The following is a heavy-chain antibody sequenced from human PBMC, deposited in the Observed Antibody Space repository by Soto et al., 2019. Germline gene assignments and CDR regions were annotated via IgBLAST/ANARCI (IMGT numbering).Heavy chain of an antibody. CDR1: GFTFRRDW. CDR3: SGGLGDAV. CDR2: VNQDGTQK. V-gene: IGHV3-7*04. Sequence: EEQLVESGGGLVQPGGSLRLSCAISGFTFRRDWMNWVRQAPGKGLEWVAHVNQDGTQKYYVDSVKGRFTIFRDNVKNSLYLQMNSLRVEDTAVYYCSGGLGDAVWGQGTLVTVSS. J-gene: IGHJ4*02. D-gene: IGHD1-26*01.